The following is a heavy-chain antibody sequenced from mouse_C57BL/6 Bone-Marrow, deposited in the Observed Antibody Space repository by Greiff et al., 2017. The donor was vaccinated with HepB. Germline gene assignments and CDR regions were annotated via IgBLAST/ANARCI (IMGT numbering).Heavy chain of an antibody. V-gene: IGHV7-1*01. CDR2: SRNKANDYTT. J-gene: IGHJ3*01. CDR3: ARDAPHYYGSSPFAY. Sequence: EVKLVESGGGLVQSGRSLRLSCATSGFTFSDFYMEWVRQAPGKGLEWIAASRNKANDYTTEYSASVKGRFIVSRDTSQSILYLQMNALRAEDTAIYYCARDAPHYYGSSPFAYWGQGTLVTVSA. D-gene: IGHD1-1*01. CDR1: GFTFSDFY.